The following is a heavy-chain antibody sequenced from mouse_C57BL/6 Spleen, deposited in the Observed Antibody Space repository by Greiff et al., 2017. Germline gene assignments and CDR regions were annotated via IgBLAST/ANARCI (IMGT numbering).Heavy chain of an antibody. CDR1: GYTFTSYW. Sequence: QVQLQQPGAELVKPGASVKMSCKASGYTFTSYWLTWVKQRPGQGLEWIGDIYPGSGSTNYNEKFKSKATLTVDTSSSTAYMQLSSLTSEDSAVYYCARSPYYYGSSYWYFDVWGTGTTVTVSS. J-gene: IGHJ1*03. CDR2: IYPGSGST. CDR3: ARSPYYYGSSYWYFDV. D-gene: IGHD1-1*01. V-gene: IGHV1-55*01.